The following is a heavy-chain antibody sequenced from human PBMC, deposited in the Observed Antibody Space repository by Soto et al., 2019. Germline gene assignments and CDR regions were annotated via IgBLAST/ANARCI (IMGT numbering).Heavy chain of an antibody. CDR3: ATAAAGTAYGMDV. D-gene: IGHD6-13*01. CDR1: GGSISSGGYS. CDR2: IYHSGST. J-gene: IGHJ6*02. V-gene: IGHV4-30-2*01. Sequence: SETLSLTCAVSGGSISSGGYSWSWIRQPPGKGLEWIGYIYHSGSTYYNPSLKSRVTISVDRSKNQFSLKLSSVTAADTAVYYCATAAAGTAYGMDVWGQGTTVTVSS.